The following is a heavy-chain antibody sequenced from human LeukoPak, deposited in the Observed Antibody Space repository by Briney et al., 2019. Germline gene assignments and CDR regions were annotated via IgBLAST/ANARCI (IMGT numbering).Heavy chain of an antibody. V-gene: IGHV4-39*07. J-gene: IGHJ4*02. D-gene: IGHD3-10*01. CDR3: ARDTYYYGSGSYYKDY. Sequence: SETLSLTCTVSGASINSSRYYWGWIRQPPGKGLEWIANIHYTGNTYYSPSLKSRVTISVDTSKNQFSLKLSSVTAADTAVYYCARDTYYYGSGSYYKDYWGQGTLVTVSS. CDR1: GASINSSRYY. CDR2: IHYTGNT.